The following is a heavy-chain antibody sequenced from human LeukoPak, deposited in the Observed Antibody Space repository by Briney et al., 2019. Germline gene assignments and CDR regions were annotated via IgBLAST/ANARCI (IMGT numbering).Heavy chain of an antibody. Sequence: GGSLRLSCAASGFTVSSNYMSWVRQAPGKGLEWVSVIYSGGSTYYADSVKGRFTISRDNSKNTLYLQMNGLRAEDTAVYYCARDAPYYYDSGGYNDGYFQHWGQGTLVTVSS. CDR3: ARDAPYYYDSGGYNDGYFQH. D-gene: IGHD3-22*01. CDR2: IYSGGST. CDR1: GFTVSSNY. V-gene: IGHV3-53*01. J-gene: IGHJ1*01.